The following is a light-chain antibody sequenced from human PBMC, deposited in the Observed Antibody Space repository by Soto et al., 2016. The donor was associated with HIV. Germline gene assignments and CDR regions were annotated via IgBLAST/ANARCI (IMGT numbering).Light chain of an antibody. J-gene: IGKJ2*01. V-gene: IGKV1-5*03. CDR3: QQYNSYPYT. Sequence: DIQMTRSPSSLSASVGDRVTITCRASEYITTWLAWYQQKPGKAPNLLIYKASSLESGVPSRFSGSGSGTDFTLTITSLQPDDFATYYCQQYNSYPYTFGQGTKLEIK. CDR2: KAS. CDR1: EYITTW.